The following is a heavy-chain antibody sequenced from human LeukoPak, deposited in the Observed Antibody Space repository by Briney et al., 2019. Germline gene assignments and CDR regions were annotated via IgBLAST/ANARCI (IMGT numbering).Heavy chain of an antibody. V-gene: IGHV4-38-2*01. D-gene: IGHD2-2*01. CDR1: GESFSGYY. CDR2: IYHSGST. Sequence: SETLSHTCAVYGESFSGYYWGWIRQPPGKGLEWIGSIYHSGSTYYNPSLKSRVTISVDTSKNQFSLKLSSVTAADTAVYYCARQSGPAAIYYYYYMDVWGKGTTVTVSS. CDR3: ARQSGPAAIYYYYYMDV. J-gene: IGHJ6*03.